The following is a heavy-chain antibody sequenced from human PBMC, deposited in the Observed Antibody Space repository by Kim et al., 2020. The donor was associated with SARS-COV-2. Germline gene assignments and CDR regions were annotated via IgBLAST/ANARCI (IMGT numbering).Heavy chain of an antibody. J-gene: IGHJ4*02. CDR3: AKAQTLWFGELLSFDY. Sequence: SVKGRFTISRDNSKNTLYLQMNSLRAEDTAVYYCAKAQTLWFGELLSFDYWGQGTLVTVSS. V-gene: IGHV3-30*02. D-gene: IGHD3-10*01.